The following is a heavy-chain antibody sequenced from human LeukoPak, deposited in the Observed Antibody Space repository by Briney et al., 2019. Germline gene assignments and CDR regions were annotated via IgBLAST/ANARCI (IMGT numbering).Heavy chain of an antibody. J-gene: IGHJ4*02. Sequence: GGSLRLSCAASGFSDSASYMSWVRQAPGKGLESVSVISNEGATYYADSVKGRFSISRGNSKNTVSLQMNSLRAEDTAVYFCVRDSTISGWYELGYWGQGTLVTVSS. D-gene: IGHD6-19*01. CDR2: ISNEGAT. V-gene: IGHV3-53*01. CDR1: GFSDSASY. CDR3: VRDSTISGWYELGY.